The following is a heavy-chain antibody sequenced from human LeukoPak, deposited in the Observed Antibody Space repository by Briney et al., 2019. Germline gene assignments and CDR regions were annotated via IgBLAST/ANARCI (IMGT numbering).Heavy chain of an antibody. J-gene: IGHJ4*02. CDR3: ARDRRRYCSSTSCSDGGDY. V-gene: IGHV1-2*02. CDR1: GYTFTGYY. D-gene: IGHD2-2*01. Sequence: ASVKVSCKASGYTFTGYYMHWVRQAPGQGLEWMGWINPNSGGTNYAQKLQGRVTMTTDTSTSTAYMELRSLRSDDTAVYYCARDRRRYCSSTSCSDGGDYWGQGTLVTVSS. CDR2: INPNSGGT.